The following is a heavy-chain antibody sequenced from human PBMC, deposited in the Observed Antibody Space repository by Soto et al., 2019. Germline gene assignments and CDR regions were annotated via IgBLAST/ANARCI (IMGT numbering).Heavy chain of an antibody. Sequence: PSETLSLTCTFSGFSMSPYYWSLIRQPPGKGLEWIGYIYYSGSTNYNPSLKSRVTISVDTSKNQFSLKLSSVTAADTAVYYCARGTHSSSWNYYYYGMDVWGQGTTVTVSS. CDR2: IYYSGST. D-gene: IGHD6-13*01. J-gene: IGHJ6*02. CDR1: GFSMSPYY. V-gene: IGHV4-59*01. CDR3: ARGTHSSSWNYYYYGMDV.